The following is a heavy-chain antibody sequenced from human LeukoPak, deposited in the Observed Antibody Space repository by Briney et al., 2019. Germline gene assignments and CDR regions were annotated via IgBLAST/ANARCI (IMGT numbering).Heavy chain of an antibody. Sequence: GSLRLSCVASGFSFGSNWMSWVRQPPGKGLEWIGEINHSGSTNYNPSLKSRVTISVDTSKNQFSLKLSSVTAADTAVYYCARPRDGSGSSFDYWGQGTLVTVSS. V-gene: IGHV4-34*01. J-gene: IGHJ4*02. D-gene: IGHD3-10*01. CDR3: ARPRDGSGSSFDY. CDR1: GFSFGSNW. CDR2: INHSGST.